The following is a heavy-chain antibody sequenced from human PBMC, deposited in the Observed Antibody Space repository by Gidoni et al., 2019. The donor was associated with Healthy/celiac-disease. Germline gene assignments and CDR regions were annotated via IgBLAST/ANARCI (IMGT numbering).Heavy chain of an antibody. V-gene: IGHV4-34*01. CDR1: GGSFSGYY. CDR3: ARAYYYDSSGYRAFDI. J-gene: IGHJ3*02. CDR2: INHSGST. D-gene: IGHD3-22*01. Sequence: QVQLQQWGAGLLKPSETLSLTCAVYGGSFSGYYWSWIRQPPGKGLEWIGEINHSGSTNYNPSLKSRVTISVDTSKNQFSLKLSSVTAADTAVYYCARAYYYDSSGYRAFDIWGQGTMVTVSS.